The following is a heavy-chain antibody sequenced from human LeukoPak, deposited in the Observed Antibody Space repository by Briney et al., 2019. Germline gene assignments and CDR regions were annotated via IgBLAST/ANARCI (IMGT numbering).Heavy chain of an antibody. D-gene: IGHD6-13*01. CDR3: ARTGGDYSSPYFDY. CDR1: GFTVSSNY. J-gene: IGHJ4*02. Sequence: TGGSLRLSCAASGFTVSSNYMSWVRQAPGKGLEWVSVIYSGGSTYYADSVKGRFTIPRDSAKNSLYLQMNSLRAEDTAVYYCARTGGDYSSPYFDYWGQGTLVTVSS. CDR2: IYSGGST. V-gene: IGHV3-66*01.